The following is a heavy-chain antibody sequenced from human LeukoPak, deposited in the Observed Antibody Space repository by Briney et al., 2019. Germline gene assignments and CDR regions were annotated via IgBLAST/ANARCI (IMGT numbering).Heavy chain of an antibody. V-gene: IGHV4-59*01. CDR3: VRGGGWDAWFDP. CDR1: GGSISSYY. J-gene: IGHJ5*02. Sequence: SETLSLTCTVSGGSISSYYWSWIRQPPGKGLEWIGYTHYSGSINYNPSLKSRVTISVDTSKNQFSLKLRSVTAADTAVYYCVRGGGWDAWFDPWGQGTLVTVSS. CDR2: THYSGSI. D-gene: IGHD6-19*01.